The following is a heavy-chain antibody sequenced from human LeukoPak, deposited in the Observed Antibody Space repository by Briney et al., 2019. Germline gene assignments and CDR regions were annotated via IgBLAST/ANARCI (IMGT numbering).Heavy chain of an antibody. D-gene: IGHD3-22*01. CDR2: MKPNSGNT. Sequence: GASVKVSCKAFGYTFTSYDINWVRQATGQGLEWMGWMKPNSGNTGYAQKFQGRVTMTRNTSISTAYMELSSLRSEDTAVYYCARGRRDSSGYYYWGQGTLVTVSS. CDR3: ARGRRDSSGYYY. CDR1: GYTFTSYD. V-gene: IGHV1-8*01. J-gene: IGHJ4*02.